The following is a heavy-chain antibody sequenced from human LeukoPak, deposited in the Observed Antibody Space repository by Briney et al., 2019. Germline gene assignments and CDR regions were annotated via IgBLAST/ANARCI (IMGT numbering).Heavy chain of an antibody. V-gene: IGHV1-46*01. CDR1: GYIFTSYY. CDR3: ARFAVHRRLAVAGQFGLDY. D-gene: IGHD6-19*01. J-gene: IGHJ4*02. Sequence: ASVKVSCKASGYIFTSYYIHWVRQAPGQGLEWMGIINPSGGNTNYAQKFQGRVTMTRDASTSTVYMELSSLRSGDTAVYYCARFAVHRRLAVAGQFGLDYWGQGTLVTVSS. CDR2: INPSGGNT.